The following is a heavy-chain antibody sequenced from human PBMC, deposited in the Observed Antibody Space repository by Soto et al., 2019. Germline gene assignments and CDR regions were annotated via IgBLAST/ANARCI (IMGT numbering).Heavy chain of an antibody. CDR3: ATDPGRIAAAGTGVYYYYGMDV. D-gene: IGHD6-13*01. CDR2: ISSSSRYT. Sequence: KSGGSLRLSCAAAGFTFSDYYMSWIRQAPGKGLEWVSYISSSSRYTNYADSVKGRFTISRDNAKNSLYLQMNSLRAEDTAVYYCATDPGRIAAAGTGVYYYYGMDVWGQGTTVTVAS. V-gene: IGHV3-11*06. J-gene: IGHJ6*02. CDR1: GFTFSDYY.